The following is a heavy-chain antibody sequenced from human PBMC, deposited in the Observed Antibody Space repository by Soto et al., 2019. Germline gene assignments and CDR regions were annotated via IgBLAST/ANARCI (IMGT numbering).Heavy chain of an antibody. Sequence: EVQLVDSGGDLVKPGGSLRLSCEASGFSFSGYTMNWVRQAPGKGLEWVSSISSGGSYMYYGDSVKGRFANSRDNAKNSLFMPMNTLTAEDTAVYYSTTGSRQWLDGEVLYYYYTDVWAKGTTVTASS. D-gene: IGHD3-10*01. CDR2: ISSGGSYM. J-gene: IGHJ6*03. CDR3: TTGSRQWLDGEVLYYYYTDV. V-gene: IGHV3-21*02. CDR1: GFSFSGYT.